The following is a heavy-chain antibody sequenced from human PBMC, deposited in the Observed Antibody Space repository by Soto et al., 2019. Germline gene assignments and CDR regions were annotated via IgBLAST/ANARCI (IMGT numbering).Heavy chain of an antibody. Sequence: QVQLVQSGAEVKKPGASVKVSCKASGFTFTNYFFHWVRQAPRQGLEWMGIISTYDDSTNYVQSLQRRVTMNSDTSTSTVYMELSSLRSEDTAVYYCARGDGRGSSGFYYYYGMDVWGHGTTVTVSS. D-gene: IGHD6-25*01. J-gene: IGHJ6*02. CDR2: ISTYDDST. V-gene: IGHV1-46*01. CDR1: GFTFTNYF. CDR3: ARGDGRGSSGFYYYYGMDV.